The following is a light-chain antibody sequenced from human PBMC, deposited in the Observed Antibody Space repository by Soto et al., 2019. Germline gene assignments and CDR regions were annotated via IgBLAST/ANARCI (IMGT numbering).Light chain of an antibody. Sequence: QSALTQPPSACGSAGQSVTISCTGTSSDVGAYNYVSWYQQHPGKAPKLMIYEVSKRPSGVPDRFSGSKSGNTASLTVSGLQAEDETDYYCSSYAGSNTYVFGTGTKLTVL. V-gene: IGLV2-8*01. J-gene: IGLJ1*01. CDR3: SSYAGSNTYV. CDR1: SSDVGAYNY. CDR2: EVS.